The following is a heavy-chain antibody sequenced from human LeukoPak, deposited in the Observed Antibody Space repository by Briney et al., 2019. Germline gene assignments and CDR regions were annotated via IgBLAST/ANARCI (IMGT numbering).Heavy chain of an antibody. V-gene: IGHV5-10-1*01. J-gene: IGHJ4*02. CDR1: RYSFPSYW. CDR3: ARTYYDILTGYSLSDY. CDR2: IDPSDSYT. D-gene: IGHD3-9*01. Sequence: GESLKISCKGSRYSFPSYWITWVRQMPGKRLKWMWSIDPSDSYTNYIPSFQAHVTISADKSISTAYLQWSSLMASDTAMYYCARTYYDILTGYSLSDYWGQGTLVTVSS.